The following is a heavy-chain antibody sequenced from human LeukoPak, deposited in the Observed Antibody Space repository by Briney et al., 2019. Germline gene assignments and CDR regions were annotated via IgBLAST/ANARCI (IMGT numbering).Heavy chain of an antibody. CDR1: GGSICIDKG. CDR3: ARGGDWLFDF. D-gene: IGHD3-9*01. V-gene: IGHV4-4*02. CDR2: IHHIKSS. J-gene: IGHJ4*02. Sequence: SGTLSLTCVVSGGSICIDKGWTWVRPPPGKGLEWIGEIHHIKSSNYKPSLKRRVAMSVDKSKNQFSLRLNSVTAADSAVYYCARGGDWLFDFWGQGTLVTVSS.